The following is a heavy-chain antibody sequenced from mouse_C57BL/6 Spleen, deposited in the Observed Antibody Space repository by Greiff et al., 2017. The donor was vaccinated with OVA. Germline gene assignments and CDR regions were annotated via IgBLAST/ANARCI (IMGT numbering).Heavy chain of an antibody. CDR2: INPNYGTT. J-gene: IGHJ1*03. V-gene: IGHV1-39*01. Sequence: EVHLVESGPELVKPGASVKISCKASGYSFTDYNMNWVKQSNGKSLEWIGVINPNYGTTSYNQKFKGKATLTVDQSSSTASMQLNSLTSEYSAVYYCARLRLRLYFDVWGTGTTVTVSS. CDR1: GYSFTDYN. D-gene: IGHD2-4*01. CDR3: ARLRLRLYFDV.